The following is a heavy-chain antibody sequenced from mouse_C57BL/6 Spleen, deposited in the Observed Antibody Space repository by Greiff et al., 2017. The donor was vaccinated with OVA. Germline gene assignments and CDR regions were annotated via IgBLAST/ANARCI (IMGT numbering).Heavy chain of an antibody. V-gene: IGHV1-81*01. CDR1: GYTFTSYG. CDR3: ASEGY. Sequence: VQLQESGAELARPGASVKLSCKASGYTFTSYGISWVKQRTEQGLEWIGEIYPRSGNTYYNEKFKGKATLTADKSSSTAYMELRSLTSEDSAVYFCASEGYWGQGTSVTVSS. CDR2: IYPRSGNT. J-gene: IGHJ4*01.